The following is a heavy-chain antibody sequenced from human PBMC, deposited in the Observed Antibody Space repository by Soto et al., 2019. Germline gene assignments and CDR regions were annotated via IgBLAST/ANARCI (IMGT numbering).Heavy chain of an antibody. Sequence: QVQLVQSGAEVKKPGASVKVSCKASGYTFTRSGISWFRQAPGQGPEWMGWISRYNGDTNYAQTFQGRVTMTTDTPTSTAYMELRSLRSDDTAVYYCAREGVAPYYYYGMDVWGQGTPVTVSS. V-gene: IGHV1-18*01. CDR1: GYTFTRSG. D-gene: IGHD5-12*01. CDR2: ISRYNGDT. J-gene: IGHJ6*02. CDR3: AREGVAPYYYYGMDV.